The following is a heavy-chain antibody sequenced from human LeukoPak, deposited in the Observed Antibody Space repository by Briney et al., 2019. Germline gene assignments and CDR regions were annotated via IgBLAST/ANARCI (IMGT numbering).Heavy chain of an antibody. CDR1: GFTFSSYW. Sequence: GGSLRPSCAASGFTFSSYWMSWVRQAPGKGLEWVANIKQDGSEKYYVDSVKGRFTISRDNAKNSLYLQMNSLRAEDTAVYYCARDFEDSDYYYYMDVWGKGTTVTVSS. J-gene: IGHJ6*03. V-gene: IGHV3-7*01. D-gene: IGHD2-15*01. CDR2: IKQDGSEK. CDR3: ARDFEDSDYYYYMDV.